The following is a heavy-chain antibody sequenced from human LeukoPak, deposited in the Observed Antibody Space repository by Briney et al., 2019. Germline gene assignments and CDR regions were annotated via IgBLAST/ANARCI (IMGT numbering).Heavy chain of an antibody. D-gene: IGHD1-26*01. Sequence: SVKVSCKASGGTFSSYAISWVRQAPGQGLEWMGKIIPISGTTNYAQKFQGRVTFTADESTSTAYMELSSLRSEDTALYYCARKLRLGGNWSDPWGQGTLVTVSS. CDR2: IIPISGTT. CDR1: GGTFSSYA. J-gene: IGHJ5*02. CDR3: ARKLRLGGNWSDP. V-gene: IGHV1-69*13.